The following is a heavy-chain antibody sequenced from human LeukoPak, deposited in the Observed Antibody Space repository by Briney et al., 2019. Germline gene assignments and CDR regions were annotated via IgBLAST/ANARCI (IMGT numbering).Heavy chain of an antibody. CDR1: GYTFTSYG. Sequence: GASVKVSCKASGYTFTSYGISWVRQAPGQGLEWMGWISAYNGNTNYAQKLQGRVTMTTDTSTSTAYMELRSLRSDDTAVYYCARVGGYSYGSQSYYYYGMDVWGQGTTVTVSS. J-gene: IGHJ6*02. V-gene: IGHV1-18*01. D-gene: IGHD5-18*01. CDR2: ISAYNGNT. CDR3: ARVGGYSYGSQSYYYYGMDV.